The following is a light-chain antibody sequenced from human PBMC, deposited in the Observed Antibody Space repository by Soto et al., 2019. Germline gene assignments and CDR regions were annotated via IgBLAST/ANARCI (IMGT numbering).Light chain of an antibody. Sequence: QSVLTQPPSASGTPGQTIVISCSGGTSNIGSHTVNWFQQLPGTAPRLLIYSNTQRPSGVPDRFSDSKSGTSASLAINGLQSQYEGDYYCAAWDDSLNGVVFGGGTKLTVL. CDR1: TSNIGSHT. V-gene: IGLV1-44*01. J-gene: IGLJ2*01. CDR3: AAWDDSLNGVV. CDR2: SNT.